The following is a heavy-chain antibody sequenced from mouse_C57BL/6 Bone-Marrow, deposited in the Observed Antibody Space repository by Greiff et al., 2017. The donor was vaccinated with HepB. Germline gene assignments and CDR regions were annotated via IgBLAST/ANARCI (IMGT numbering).Heavy chain of an antibody. D-gene: IGHD2-4*01. CDR3: ARSIYYDSWFAY. V-gene: IGHV1-55*01. CDR1: GYTFTSYW. J-gene: IGHJ3*01. Sequence: QVQLQHPGAELVKPGASVKMSCKASGYTFTSYWITWVKQRPGQGLEWIGDIYPGSGSTNYNEKFKSKATLTVDTSSSTAYMQLSSLTSEDSAVYYCARSIYYDSWFAYWGQGTLVTVSA. CDR2: IYPGSGST.